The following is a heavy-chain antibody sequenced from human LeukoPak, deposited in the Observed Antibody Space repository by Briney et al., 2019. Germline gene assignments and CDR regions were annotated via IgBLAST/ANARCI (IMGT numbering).Heavy chain of an antibody. D-gene: IGHD3-10*01. J-gene: IGHJ4*02. Sequence: PSETLSLTCAVYGGSFSGYYWSWIHQPPGKGLEWIGEINHSESTNYNPSLKSRVTISVDTSKNQFSLKLSSVTAADTAVYYCARGRVYYYGSGSYYNVTEEQDYWGQGTLVTVSS. CDR3: ARGRVYYYGSGSYYNVTEEQDY. CDR2: INHSEST. V-gene: IGHV4-34*01. CDR1: GGSFSGYY.